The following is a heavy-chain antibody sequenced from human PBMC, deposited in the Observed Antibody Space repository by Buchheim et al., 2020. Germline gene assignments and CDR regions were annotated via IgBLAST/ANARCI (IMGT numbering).Heavy chain of an antibody. J-gene: IGHJ4*02. D-gene: IGHD4-17*01. V-gene: IGHV3-11*06. Sequence: QVQLVESGGGLVKPGGSLRLSCAASGFTFSDYYMSWIRQAPGKGLEWVSYISSSSSYTNYAASVKGRFTIYRDNDQNSLYLQMNSLRAEDTAVYYCASMAAVTTPYYWGQGTL. CDR1: GFTFSDYY. CDR3: ASMAAVTTPYY. CDR2: ISSSSSYT.